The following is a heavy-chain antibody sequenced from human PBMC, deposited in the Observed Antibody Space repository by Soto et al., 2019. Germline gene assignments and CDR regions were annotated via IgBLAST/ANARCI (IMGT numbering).Heavy chain of an antibody. CDR1: GGSISSGGYY. CDR3: ARGMTTVTTLDY. J-gene: IGHJ4*02. D-gene: IGHD4-4*01. Sequence: SETLSLTCTVSGGSISSGGYYWILIRQHPGKGLEWIGYIYYSGSTYYNPSLKSRVTISVDTSKNQFSLKLSSVTAADTAVYYCARGMTTVTTLDYWGQGTLVTVSS. V-gene: IGHV4-31*03. CDR2: IYYSGST.